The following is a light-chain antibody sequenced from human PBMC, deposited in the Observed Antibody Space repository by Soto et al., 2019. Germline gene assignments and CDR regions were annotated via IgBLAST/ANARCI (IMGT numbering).Light chain of an antibody. V-gene: IGLV2-14*01. CDR1: GSDVGGYNY. Sequence: QSVLTQPASVSGSPGQSITISCTGTGSDVGGYNYVSWYQQHPGKAPKLLIYDVSNRPSVVSNRFSGSKSGNTASLTISGLQAEDEADYYCNSYTSSSNLVFGGGTQLTVL. J-gene: IGLJ3*02. CDR2: DVS. CDR3: NSYTSSSNLV.